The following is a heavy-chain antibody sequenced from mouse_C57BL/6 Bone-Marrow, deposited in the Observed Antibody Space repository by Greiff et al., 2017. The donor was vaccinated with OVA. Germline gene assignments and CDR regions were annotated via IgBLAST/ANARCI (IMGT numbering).Heavy chain of an antibody. V-gene: IGHV2-2*01. CDR3: AMYYYGSTPYWYFDV. J-gene: IGHJ1*03. Sequence: QVQLQQSGPGLVQPSQSLSITCTVSGFSLTSYGVHWVRQSPGKGLEWLGVIWSGGSTDYNAAFISRLSISKDTSKSQVFFKMNSLQADDTAIYYCAMYYYGSTPYWYFDVWGTGTTVTVSS. D-gene: IGHD1-1*01. CDR2: IWSGGST. CDR1: GFSLTSYG.